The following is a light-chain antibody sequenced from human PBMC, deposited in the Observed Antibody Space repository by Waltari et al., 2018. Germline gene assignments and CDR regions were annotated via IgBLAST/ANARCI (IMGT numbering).Light chain of an antibody. V-gene: IGLV1-51*02. CDR1: SSNIGNNY. CDR2: ENT. J-gene: IGLJ7*01. CDR3: GTWDSSLSGAV. Sequence: QSVLTQPPSVSAAPGQRVTISCSGGSSNIGNNYVSWYRQFPGTAPKRLIYENTERPSGIPGRVSGSKSGTSATLDITGLQAGDEADYYCGTWDSSLSGAVFGGGTHLTVL.